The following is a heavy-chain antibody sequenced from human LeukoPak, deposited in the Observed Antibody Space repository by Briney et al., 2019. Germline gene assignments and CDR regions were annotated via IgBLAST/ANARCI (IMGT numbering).Heavy chain of an antibody. J-gene: IGHJ5*02. CDR1: GGSISSYY. Sequence: SEALSLTCTVSGGSISSYYWSWIRQPPGKGLEWIGYIYYSGSTNYNPSLKSRVTISVDTSKNQFSLKLSSVTAADTAVYYCARQPRDWFDPWGQGTLVTVSS. CDR3: ARQPRDWFDP. CDR2: IYYSGST. V-gene: IGHV4-59*01.